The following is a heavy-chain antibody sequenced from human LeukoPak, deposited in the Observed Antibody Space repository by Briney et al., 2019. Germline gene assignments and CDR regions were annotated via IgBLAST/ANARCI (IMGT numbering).Heavy chain of an antibody. CDR1: GGTFSSYA. J-gene: IGHJ4*02. D-gene: IGHD3-10*01. CDR3: ARDGSGSYYRSFDY. Sequence: ASVKVSCKASGGTFSSYAISWVRQAPGQGLEWMGGIIPIFGTANYAQKFQGRVTFTADESTSTAYMELSSMRSEDTAVYYCARDGSGSYYRSFDYWGQGTLVTVSS. V-gene: IGHV1-69*13. CDR2: IIPIFGTA.